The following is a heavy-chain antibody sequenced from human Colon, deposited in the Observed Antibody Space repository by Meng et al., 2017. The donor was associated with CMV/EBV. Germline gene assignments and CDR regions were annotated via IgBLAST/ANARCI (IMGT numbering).Heavy chain of an antibody. D-gene: IGHD2-2*01. Sequence: GESLKISCAASGFTLSGYSMNWVRQAPGKGLEWVAVIPYDGNNEHYADSVKGRFTISRDTSKNTVYLQMNSLRPEDTAVYYCARGARSMYQLLSIYWGQGTLVTVSS. CDR1: GFTLSGYS. CDR3: ARGARSMYQLLSIY. V-gene: IGHV3-30*04. CDR2: IPYDGNNE. J-gene: IGHJ4*02.